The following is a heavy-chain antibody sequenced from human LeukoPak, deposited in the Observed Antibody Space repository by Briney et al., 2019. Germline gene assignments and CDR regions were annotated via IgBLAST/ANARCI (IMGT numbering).Heavy chain of an antibody. D-gene: IGHD3-3*01. V-gene: IGHV4-59*01. CDR2: IYYSGST. CDR1: GGSISSYY. Sequence: SETLSHTCTVSGGSISSYYWSWIRQPPGKGLEWIGYIYYSGSTNYNPSLKSRVTISVDTSKNQFSLKLSSVTAADTAVYYCASGTIFGVVPYWGQGTLVTVSS. J-gene: IGHJ4*02. CDR3: ASGTIFGVVPY.